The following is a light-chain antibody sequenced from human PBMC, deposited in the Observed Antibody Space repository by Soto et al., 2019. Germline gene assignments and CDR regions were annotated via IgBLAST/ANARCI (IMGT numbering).Light chain of an antibody. V-gene: IGKV1-5*01. CDR2: DAS. CDR3: QQYHTSSIT. J-gene: IGKJ5*01. Sequence: GYRVTITCRASQTISSWFAWYQQKPGKAPTLLIYDASTLERGVPSRFSGTGSGTEFTLSIDSLQPDDFATYYCQQYHTSSITFGQGTRLEIK. CDR1: QTISSW.